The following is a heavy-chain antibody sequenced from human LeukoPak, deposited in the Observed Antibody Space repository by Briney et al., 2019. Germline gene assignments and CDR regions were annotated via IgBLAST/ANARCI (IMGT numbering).Heavy chain of an antibody. V-gene: IGHV4-34*01. Sequence: SETLSLTCGVYGGSFSGYHWTWIRLRPGKGLEWIGDINHSGSTHYNPSLESRVTISVDTSKKQFSLRLSSVTAADTAVYYCARGYIWGTYPVRGPLDYWGQGTLVTVSS. J-gene: IGHJ4*02. CDR1: GGSFSGYH. CDR2: INHSGST. CDR3: ARGYIWGTYPVRGPLDY. D-gene: IGHD3-16*01.